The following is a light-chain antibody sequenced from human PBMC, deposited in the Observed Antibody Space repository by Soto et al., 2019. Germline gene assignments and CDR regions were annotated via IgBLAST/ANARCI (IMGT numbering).Light chain of an antibody. CDR2: EGV. J-gene: IGLJ3*02. V-gene: IGLV2-14*02. CDR1: SSDVGNYNL. Sequence: QSALTQPASVSGSPGQSITISCIGTSSDVGNYNLVSWYQQHPGKAPKLIIYEGVKRPSGISNRFSGSKSGNTASLKISGLQAEDEADYYCCSYTSSSTWVFGGGTKLTVL. CDR3: CSYTSSSTWV.